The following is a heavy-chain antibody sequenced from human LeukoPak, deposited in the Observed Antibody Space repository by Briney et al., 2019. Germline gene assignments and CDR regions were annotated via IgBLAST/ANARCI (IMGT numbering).Heavy chain of an antibody. Sequence: PGGSLRLSCAASGFTFSSYSMNWVRQAPGKGLEWVSYISSSSTTIYYADSVKGRFTISRDNAKNSLYLQINSLRDEDTAVYYCARDAQHLVDLYYYYYYMDDWGKGTTVTVSS. V-gene: IGHV3-48*02. J-gene: IGHJ6*03. CDR2: ISSSSTTI. CDR1: GFTFSSYS. D-gene: IGHD6-13*01. CDR3: ARDAQHLVDLYYYYYYMDD.